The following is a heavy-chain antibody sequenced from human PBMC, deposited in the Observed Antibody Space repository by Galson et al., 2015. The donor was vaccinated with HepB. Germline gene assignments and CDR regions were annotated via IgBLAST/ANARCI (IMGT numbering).Heavy chain of an antibody. J-gene: IGHJ4*02. V-gene: IGHV4-31*03. CDR2: IYYSGST. CDR3: ARGGVEMATIYYFDY. Sequence: TLSLTCTVSGGSISSGGYYWSWIRQHPGKGLEWIGYIYYSGSTYYNPSLKSRVTISVDTSKNQFSLKLSSVTAADTAVYYCARGGVEMATIYYFDYWGQGTLVTVSS. CDR1: GGSISSGGYY. D-gene: IGHD5-24*01.